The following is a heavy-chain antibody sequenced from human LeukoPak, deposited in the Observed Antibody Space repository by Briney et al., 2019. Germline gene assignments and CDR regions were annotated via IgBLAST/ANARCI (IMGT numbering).Heavy chain of an antibody. CDR3: AKKRYGDYCFDN. CDR2: ISGSGGNT. CDR1: GFTFSSYA. J-gene: IGHJ4*02. V-gene: IGHV3-23*01. Sequence: GGSLRLSCVASGFTFSSYAMTWVRQAPGKGLEWVSGISGSGGNTYYADSVKGRFTISRDNSKDTLNLQMNSLRAEDTAVYYCAKKRYGDYCFDNWGQGTLVTVSS. D-gene: IGHD4-17*01.